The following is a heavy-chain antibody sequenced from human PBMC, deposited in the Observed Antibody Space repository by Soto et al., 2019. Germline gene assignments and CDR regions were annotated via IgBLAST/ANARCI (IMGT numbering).Heavy chain of an antibody. CDR3: GRAIGRGIIRD. V-gene: IGHV3-21*01. Sequence: EVQLVESGGGLVKPGGSLRLSCTASGFIFRTYGMTWGRQATGKGLEWVSSIYSSGTFIYYADSVKGRFTISRDDAKNSLFLQMNSLRAEDTAVYYCGRAIGRGIIRDWGQGTLVTVSS. D-gene: IGHD3-10*01. CDR1: GFIFRTYG. J-gene: IGHJ4*02. CDR2: IYSSGTFI.